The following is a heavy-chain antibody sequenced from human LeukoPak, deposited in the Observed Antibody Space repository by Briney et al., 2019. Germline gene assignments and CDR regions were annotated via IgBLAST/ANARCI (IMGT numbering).Heavy chain of an antibody. V-gene: IGHV4-34*01. J-gene: IGHJ4*02. D-gene: IGHD3-10*01. CDR2: INHSGST. CDR1: GGSFSGYY. CDR3: AMVMVRGVISY. Sequence: SETLSLTCAVYGGSFSGYYWSWIRQPPGKGLEWIGEINHSGSTNYNPSLKSRVTISVDTSKNQFSLKLSSVTAADTAVYYCAMVMVRGVISYWGQGTLVTVSS.